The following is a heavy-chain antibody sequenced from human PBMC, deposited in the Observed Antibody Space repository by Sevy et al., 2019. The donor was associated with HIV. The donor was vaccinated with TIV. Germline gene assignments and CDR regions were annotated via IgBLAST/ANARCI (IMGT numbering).Heavy chain of an antibody. J-gene: IGHJ6*03. CDR1: GFTLDDYG. D-gene: IGHD2-8*01. CDR2: INCNSGSI. CDR3: ARVGCPNGVCYNYYYSFMDV. Sequence: GGSLRLSCAASGFTLDDYGMSWVRQAPGKGLEWVSGINCNSGSIGYADSVKGRFTISGDNAKNSLYLQMKNLRAEDTALYYCARVGCPNGVCYNYYYSFMDVWVTGTTVTVSS. V-gene: IGHV3-20*04.